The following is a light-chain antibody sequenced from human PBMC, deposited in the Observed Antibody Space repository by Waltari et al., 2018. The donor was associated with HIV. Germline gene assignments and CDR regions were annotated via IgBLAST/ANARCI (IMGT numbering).Light chain of an antibody. J-gene: IGKJ4*01. V-gene: IGKV3-15*01. CDR3: QQYNNWPLT. CDR2: STS. Sequence: EVVLTQSPGTLSLSPGERATLSCRASQSVTHNYLAWYQQKPGQAPRLLIFSTSTRATGVPARFSGSGSGTEFTLTINSLQSEDFALYYCQQYNNWPLTFGGGTKVEIK. CDR1: QSVTHNY.